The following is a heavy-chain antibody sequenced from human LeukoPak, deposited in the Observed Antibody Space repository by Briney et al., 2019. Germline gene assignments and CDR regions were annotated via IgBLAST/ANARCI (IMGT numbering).Heavy chain of an antibody. J-gene: IGHJ4*02. V-gene: IGHV4-4*07. CDR2: IYTSGST. D-gene: IGHD5-18*01. CDR3: AREPEREDTAMVPNFDY. CDR1: GGSISSYY. Sequence: SETLSLTCTVSGGSISSYYWSWIRQPAGKGLEWIGRIYTSGSTNYNPSLKSRVTMSVDTSKNQFSLKLSSVTAADTAVYYCAREPEREDTAMVPNFDYWGQGALVTVSS.